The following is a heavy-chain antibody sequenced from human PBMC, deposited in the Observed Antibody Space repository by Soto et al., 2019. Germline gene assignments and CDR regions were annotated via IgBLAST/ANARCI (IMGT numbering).Heavy chain of an antibody. CDR3: ARVYGYGYGHFDF. CDR1: GYMFTKHG. V-gene: IGHV1-18*01. J-gene: IGHJ4*02. Sequence: QVQLVQSGAEVREPGASVKVSCKTSGYMFTKHGISWVLQARGQGLEWLGWISAHNGYTNYAENFQGRLTLTTNRSASTAYMELRSLRSDDTAIYYCARVYGYGYGHFDFWGQGTLVTASS. D-gene: IGHD5-18*01. CDR2: ISAHNGYT.